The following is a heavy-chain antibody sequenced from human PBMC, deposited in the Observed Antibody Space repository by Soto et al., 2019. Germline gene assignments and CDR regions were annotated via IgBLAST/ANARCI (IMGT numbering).Heavy chain of an antibody. V-gene: IGHV5-51*01. Sequence: PGESLKISCGASGYSFPGFWIGWVRQMPGKGLEWMGIIFPGDSDTRYSPSFRGQVTISADKSISTAYLQWSSLKASDTAMYYCARRGAGYNYDYWGQGTLVTVSS. J-gene: IGHJ4*02. CDR2: IFPGDSDT. D-gene: IGHD5-12*01. CDR3: ARRGAGYNYDY. CDR1: GYSFPGFW.